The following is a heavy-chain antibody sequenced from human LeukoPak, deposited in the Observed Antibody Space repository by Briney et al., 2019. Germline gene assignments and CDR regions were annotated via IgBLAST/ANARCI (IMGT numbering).Heavy chain of an antibody. V-gene: IGHV4-34*01. Sequence: SETLSLTCAVYGGSFSGYYWSWIRQPPGKGLEWIGEINHSGSTNYNPSLKSRVTISVDTSKNQFSLKLSSVTAADTAVYYCASPRIIRSGWFVSHMDVWGKGTTVTISS. CDR2: INHSGST. CDR1: GGSFSGYY. D-gene: IGHD6-19*01. CDR3: ASPRIIRSGWFVSHMDV. J-gene: IGHJ6*03.